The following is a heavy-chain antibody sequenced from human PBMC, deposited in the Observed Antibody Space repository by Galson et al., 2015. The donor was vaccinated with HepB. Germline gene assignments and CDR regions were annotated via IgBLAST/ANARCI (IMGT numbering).Heavy chain of an antibody. J-gene: IGHJ4*02. D-gene: IGHD5-12*01. CDR1: GFTFSSYA. CDR3: AKDYSPDTGYDIDY. CDR2: IWGSGDRT. Sequence: SLRLSCAASGFTFSSYAMSWVRQAPGKGLEWVSVIWGSGDRTYYADSVKGRFTIFRDNSKNTVYLQMDSLRAEDTALYYCAKDYSPDTGYDIDYWGQGTLVTVSS. V-gene: IGHV3-23*01.